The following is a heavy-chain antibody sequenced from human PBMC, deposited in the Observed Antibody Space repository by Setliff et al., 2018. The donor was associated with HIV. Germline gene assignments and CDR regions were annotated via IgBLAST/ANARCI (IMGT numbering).Heavy chain of an antibody. CDR1: GYTFTSYH. J-gene: IGHJ3*02. V-gene: IGHV1-46*01. CDR3: ARDTRPYYYDSSGYLDAFDM. CDR2: INPSGGTT. D-gene: IGHD3-22*01. Sequence: ASVKVSCKASGYTFTSYHMHWVRQAPGQGLVWMGLINPSGGTTSYAQKFQGRVTVTRDTSTSTVYMELSSLRSDDTAVYYCARDTRPYYYDSSGYLDAFDMWGQGTMVTVSS.